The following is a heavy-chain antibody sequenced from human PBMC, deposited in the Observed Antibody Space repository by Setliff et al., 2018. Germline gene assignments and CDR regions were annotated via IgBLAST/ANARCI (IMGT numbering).Heavy chain of an antibody. CDR2: ISPYTGNT. Sequence: ASVKVSCKASGYTFINFGISWVRQAPGQGLEWVGWISPYTGNTYYAPRLQDRVTLTADTSTNTAYMELRSLISDDTAVYYCSKLVRYCTTTACQGASGAEFWGQGTLVTVSS. CDR1: GYTFINFG. V-gene: IGHV1-18*01. CDR3: SKLVRYCTTTACQGASGAEF. J-gene: IGHJ4*02. D-gene: IGHD2-8*01.